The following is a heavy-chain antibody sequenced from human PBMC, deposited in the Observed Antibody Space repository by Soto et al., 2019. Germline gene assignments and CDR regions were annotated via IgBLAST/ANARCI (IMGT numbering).Heavy chain of an antibody. CDR1: GYTFTSYY. V-gene: IGHV1-46*01. CDR2: INPSGGST. Sequence: GASVKVSCKASGYTFTSYYMHWVRQAPGQGLEWMGIINPSGGSTSYAQKFQGRVTMTRDTSTSTVYMELSSLRSEDTAVYYCARDKAEDIFGVVIPFRYGMDVWGQGTTVTVSS. J-gene: IGHJ6*02. D-gene: IGHD3-3*01. CDR3: ARDKAEDIFGVVIPFRYGMDV.